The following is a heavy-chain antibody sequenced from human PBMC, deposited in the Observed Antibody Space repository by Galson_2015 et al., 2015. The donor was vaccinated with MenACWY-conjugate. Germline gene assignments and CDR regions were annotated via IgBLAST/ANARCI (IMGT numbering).Heavy chain of an antibody. CDR1: GDRFTSNA. J-gene: IGHJ5*01. CDR3: ARAHPRSRDAYNSQNCFDY. V-gene: IGHV1-3*04. Sequence: SVKVSCKASGDRFTSNAMHWVRQAPGQGLEWMGWLSTGKGSTKYSQKFQGRVTITRDTSASTAYMEMSSLRSEDTAVYYCARAHPRSRDAYNSQNCFDYRGNGTLVTVSS. D-gene: IGHD5-24*01. CDR2: LSTGKGST.